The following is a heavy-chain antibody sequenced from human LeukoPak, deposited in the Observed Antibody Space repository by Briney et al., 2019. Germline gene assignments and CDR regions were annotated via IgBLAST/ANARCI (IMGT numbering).Heavy chain of an antibody. CDR2: ISHSGST. D-gene: IGHD4-23*01. CDR3: ARGGGNYGGAFDI. V-gene: IGHV4-59*08. Sequence: ASETLSLTCTFSGASITGYYWSWIRQPPGKGLEWIGYISHSGSTNYIPSLTSRVTLSVDTSQNQFSLRLSSVTAADTALYYCARGGGNYGGAFDIWGQGTVVTVSS. J-gene: IGHJ3*02. CDR1: GASITGYY.